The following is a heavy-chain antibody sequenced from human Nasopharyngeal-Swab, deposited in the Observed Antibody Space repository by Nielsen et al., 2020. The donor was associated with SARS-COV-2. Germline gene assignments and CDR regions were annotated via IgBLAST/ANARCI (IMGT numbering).Heavy chain of an antibody. CDR1: GFTFSSYG. Sequence: GGSLRLSCAASGFTFSSYGIHWVRQAPGKGLEWVAVISYDGGNKYYAGSVRGRFTISRDNSKNTLYLQMDSLRAEDTAVYYCARGRTSGYGSGSYSPDAFDIWGQGTMVTVSS. CDR3: ARGRTSGYGSGSYSPDAFDI. CDR2: ISYDGGNK. J-gene: IGHJ3*02. D-gene: IGHD3-10*01. V-gene: IGHV3-30*03.